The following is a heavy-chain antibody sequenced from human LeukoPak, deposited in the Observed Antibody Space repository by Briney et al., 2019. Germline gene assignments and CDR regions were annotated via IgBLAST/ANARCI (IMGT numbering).Heavy chain of an antibody. V-gene: IGHV1-18*01. CDR2: ISAYNGNT. Sequence: ASVKVSCKASGYTFTSYGISWVRQPPGQGLEWMGWISAYNGNTNYAQKLQGRVTMATDTSTSTAYMELRSLRSDDTAVYYCARWGVIINYYYIDVWGKGTTVTVSS. J-gene: IGHJ6*03. CDR1: GYTFTSYG. D-gene: IGHD3-10*01. CDR3: ARWGVIINYYYIDV.